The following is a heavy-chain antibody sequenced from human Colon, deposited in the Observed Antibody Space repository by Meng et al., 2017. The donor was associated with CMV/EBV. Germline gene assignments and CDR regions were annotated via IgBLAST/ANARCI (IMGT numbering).Heavy chain of an antibody. D-gene: IGHD3-10*01. CDR3: AKQEIPRAGSYFNY. J-gene: IGHJ4*02. CDR2: INPKSGGT. Sequence: QGQLVQSGAGVRKPGASVKVSCKTSGYSFTGYYVQWGRQAPGQGLEWMGWINPKSGGTNYGQKFQGRVTMTSDTSTSTAYMELSSLTSADTAVYYCAKQEIPRAGSYFNYWGQGTLVTVSS. V-gene: IGHV1-2*02. CDR1: GYSFTGYY.